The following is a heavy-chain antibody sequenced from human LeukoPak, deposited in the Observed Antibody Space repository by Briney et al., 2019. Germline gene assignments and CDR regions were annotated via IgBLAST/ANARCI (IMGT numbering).Heavy chain of an antibody. J-gene: IGHJ4*02. D-gene: IGHD6-6*01. V-gene: IGHV4-30-2*03. CDR3: AKHSFARPFDY. CDR1: GGYMSSGGYL. Sequence: SETLSLTCAVSGGYMSSGGYLWSWVRQPPGKGLEWIGNIYISGRTDYNPSLKSRVTLSLNLSKNQFSLQLNSLTAADTAVYYCAKHSFARPFDYWGQGSLVTVSS. CDR2: IYISGRT.